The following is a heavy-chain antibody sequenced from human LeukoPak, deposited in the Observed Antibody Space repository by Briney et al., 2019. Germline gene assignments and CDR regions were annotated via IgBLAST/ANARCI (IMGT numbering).Heavy chain of an antibody. CDR3: ARSTTFLPNFDY. CDR2: VNPNSGST. CDR1: GYTFTGYY. Sequence: GASVKVSCKASGYTFTGYYMHWVRQAPGQGREGMGWVNPNSGSTDYAQNFQGRVTMTRDTSLSTAYMELSSLRSDDMAVYYCARSTTFLPNFDYWGQGTLVTVSS. D-gene: IGHD4-17*01. J-gene: IGHJ4*02. V-gene: IGHV1-2*02.